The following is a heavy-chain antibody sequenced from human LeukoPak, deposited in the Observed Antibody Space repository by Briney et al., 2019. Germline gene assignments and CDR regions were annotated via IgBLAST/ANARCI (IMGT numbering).Heavy chain of an antibody. J-gene: IGHJ4*02. D-gene: IGHD3-16*01. CDR2: ISSSSNYI. CDR1: GFTFSSYS. V-gene: IGHV3-21*01. Sequence: GGSLRLSCAASGFTFSSYSMNWVRQAPGKGLEWVSSISSSSNYIYYADSVKGRFTISRDNAKDTLYLQMNSLRGEDTAIYYCARGSYDSPRSFDHWGQGNLVTVSA. CDR3: ARGSYDSPRSFDH.